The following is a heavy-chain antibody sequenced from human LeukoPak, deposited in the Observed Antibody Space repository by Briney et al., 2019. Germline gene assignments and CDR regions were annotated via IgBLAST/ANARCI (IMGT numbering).Heavy chain of an antibody. CDR3: ARIFRGAYFDY. CDR1: GGSVSSYY. V-gene: IGHV4-59*02. D-gene: IGHD3-10*01. CDR2: IHFSGST. Sequence: SETLSLTCTVSGGSVSSYYWSWIRQPPGKGLEWIGYIHFSGSTNYNPSLKSRVTVSDDKSKNQFSLKLSSVTAADTAVYYCARIFRGAYFDYWGQGTLVTVSS. J-gene: IGHJ4*02.